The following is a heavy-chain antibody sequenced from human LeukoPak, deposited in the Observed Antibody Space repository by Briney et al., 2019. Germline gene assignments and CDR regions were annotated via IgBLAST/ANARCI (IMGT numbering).Heavy chain of an antibody. D-gene: IGHD3-3*01. V-gene: IGHV3-20*04. J-gene: IGHJ4*02. Sequence: RSGGSLRLSCAASGFTFSSYSMNWVRQAPGKGLEWVSGINWNGGSTGYADSVKGRFTISRDNAKNSLYLQMNSLRAEDTALYYCARVGPYYDFWSGYYSYFDYWGQGTLVTVSS. CDR2: INWNGGST. CDR1: GFTFSSYS. CDR3: ARVGPYYDFWSGYYSYFDY.